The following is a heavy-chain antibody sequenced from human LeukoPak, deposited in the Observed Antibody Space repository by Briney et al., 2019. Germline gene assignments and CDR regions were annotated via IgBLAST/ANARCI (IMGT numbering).Heavy chain of an antibody. J-gene: IGHJ5*02. V-gene: IGHV4-39*07. D-gene: IGHD2-2*01. CDR1: GGSISSSSYY. Sequence: SETLSLTCTVSGGSISSSSYYWGWIRQPPGKGLEWIGSIYYSGSTYYNPSLKSRVTISVDRSKNQFSLKLSSVTAADTAVYYCARDNGPAAMGSWFDPWGQGTLVTVSS. CDR2: IYYSGST. CDR3: ARDNGPAAMGSWFDP.